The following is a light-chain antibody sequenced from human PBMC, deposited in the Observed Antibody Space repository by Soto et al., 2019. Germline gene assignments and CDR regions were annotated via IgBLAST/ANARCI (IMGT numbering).Light chain of an antibody. Sequence: PGERATLSCRASQSVSSTYLAWYQQQPGQAPRLLMSGTSNRATGTPDRFSGSGSGTDFTLTISRLEPEDFAVYYCQQYDSPPITFGQGTRLEIK. J-gene: IGKJ5*01. CDR1: QSVSSTY. V-gene: IGKV3-20*01. CDR3: QQYDSPPIT. CDR2: GTS.